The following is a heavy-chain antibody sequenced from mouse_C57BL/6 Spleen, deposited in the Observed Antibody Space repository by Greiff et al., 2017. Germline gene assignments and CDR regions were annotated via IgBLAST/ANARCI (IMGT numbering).Heavy chain of an antibody. D-gene: IGHD1-1*01. CDR3: TPGSSYWFAY. Sequence: EVKLVESGGGLVQPGGSMKLSCVASGFTFSNYWMNWVRQSPEKGLEWVAQIRLKSDNYATHYAESVKGRFTISRDDSKSSVYLQMNNLRAEDTGIYYCTPGSSYWFAYWGQGTPVTVSA. CDR1: GFTFSNYW. V-gene: IGHV6-3*01. CDR2: IRLKSDNYAT. J-gene: IGHJ3*01.